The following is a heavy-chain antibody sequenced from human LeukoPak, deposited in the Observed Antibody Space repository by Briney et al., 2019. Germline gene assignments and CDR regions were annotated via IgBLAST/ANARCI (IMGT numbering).Heavy chain of an antibody. Sequence: PGESLRLSCAASGFTFSSYGMHWVRQAPGKGLEWVVVIWFDGSNKYYADSVKGRFTISRDNSKNTLFLQMNSLRAEDTAVYYCARAMEGLDYWGQGALITVSS. V-gene: IGHV3-30*19. CDR1: GFTFSSYG. CDR3: ARAMEGLDY. CDR2: IWFDGSNK. J-gene: IGHJ4*02. D-gene: IGHD2-8*01.